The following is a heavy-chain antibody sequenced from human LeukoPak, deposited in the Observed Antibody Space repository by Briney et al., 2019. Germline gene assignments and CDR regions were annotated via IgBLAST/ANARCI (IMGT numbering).Heavy chain of an antibody. CDR2: ISAYNGNT. D-gene: IGHD3-3*01. CDR3: ARGRYDFWSGYQGDAFDI. CDR1: GYTFTSYG. J-gene: IGHJ3*02. Sequence: ASVKVSCEASGYTFTSYGISWLRQAPGQGLEWTGWISAYNGNTNYAQKLQGRVTMTTDTSTSTAYMELRSLRSNDTAVYYCARGRYDFWSGYQGDAFDIWGQGTMVTVSS. V-gene: IGHV1-18*01.